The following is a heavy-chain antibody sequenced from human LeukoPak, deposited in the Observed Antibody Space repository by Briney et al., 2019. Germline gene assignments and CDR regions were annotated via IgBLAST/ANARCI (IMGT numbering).Heavy chain of an antibody. CDR3: AKGYSSGWANWLDP. J-gene: IGHJ5*02. V-gene: IGHV3-23*01. Sequence: GGSLRLSCVASGFTLSSYAMTWVRQAPGKGLEWVSGISGSGSGTYYADSVKGRFTISRDNSKNTLYLQLNSLRAEDTAVYYCAKGYSSGWANWLDPWGQGTLVTVSS. D-gene: IGHD6-19*01. CDR1: GFTLSSYA. CDR2: ISGSGSGT.